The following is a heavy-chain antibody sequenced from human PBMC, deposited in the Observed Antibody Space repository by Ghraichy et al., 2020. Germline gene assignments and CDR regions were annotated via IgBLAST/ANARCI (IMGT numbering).Heavy chain of an antibody. V-gene: IGHV4-59*01. J-gene: IGHJ4*02. CDR3: ARFSGYDSTFDY. Sequence: SETLSLTCTVSGGSISSYYWSWIRQPPGKGLEWIGYIYYSGSTNYNPSLKSRVTISVDTSKNQFSLKLSSVTAADTAVYYCARFSGYDSTFDYWGQGTLVTVSS. CDR1: GGSISSYY. D-gene: IGHD5-12*01. CDR2: IYYSGST.